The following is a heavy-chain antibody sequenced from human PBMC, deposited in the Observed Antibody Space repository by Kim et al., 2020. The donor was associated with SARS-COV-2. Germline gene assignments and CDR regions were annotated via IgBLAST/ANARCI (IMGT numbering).Heavy chain of an antibody. CDR3: ARVYTYGFDY. Sequence: TYYADSVKGRFTISRDNHKNTIYLQMNSLRAEDTAVYYCARVYTYGFDYWGQGTLVAVSS. J-gene: IGHJ4*02. V-gene: IGHV3-23*01. D-gene: IGHD2-8*01. CDR2: T.